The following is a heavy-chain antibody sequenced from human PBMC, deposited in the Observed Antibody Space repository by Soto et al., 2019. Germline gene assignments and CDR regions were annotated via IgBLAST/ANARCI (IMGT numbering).Heavy chain of an antibody. Sequence: QVQLVQSGAEVKKPGASVKVSCKASGYTFTSYGISWVRQAPGQGLEWMGWISSYNGNTNYAQKLQGRVTMTTDTSSSTAYMELRSVRSDDTAVYYCARDSPKYYDSSGYYSGAEYFQHWGQGTLVTVSS. CDR1: GYTFTSYG. V-gene: IGHV1-18*01. CDR3: ARDSPKYYDSSGYYSGAEYFQH. D-gene: IGHD3-22*01. J-gene: IGHJ1*01. CDR2: ISSYNGNT.